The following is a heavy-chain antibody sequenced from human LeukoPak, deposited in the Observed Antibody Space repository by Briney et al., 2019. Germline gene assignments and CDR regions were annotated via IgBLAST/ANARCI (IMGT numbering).Heavy chain of an antibody. CDR3: ARESWSYNWFDP. V-gene: IGHV4-61*02. Sequence: SGTLSLTCTVSGGSISSSSYNWNWIRQPAGKGLEWIGRIYTSGSTDYSPSLKSRVTISVDTSKNQFSLNLSSVTAADTAVYYCARESWSYNWFDPWGQGTLVTVSS. CDR2: IYTSGST. J-gene: IGHJ5*02. CDR1: GGSISSSSYN.